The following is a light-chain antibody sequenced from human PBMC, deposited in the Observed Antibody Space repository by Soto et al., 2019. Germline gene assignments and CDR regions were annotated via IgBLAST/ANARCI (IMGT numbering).Light chain of an antibody. CDR1: QSVRGN. CDR3: QQYNNWHPT. Sequence: EIVMTQSPATLSVSPGERATLSCRASQSVRGNLAWYQQKPGQAPRLLIYGVSTKASGIPARFSGSGSGTEFTLTISSLQYEDVELYCCQQYNNWHPTLRQGTKVDIQ. CDR2: GVS. J-gene: IGKJ1*01. V-gene: IGKV3-15*01.